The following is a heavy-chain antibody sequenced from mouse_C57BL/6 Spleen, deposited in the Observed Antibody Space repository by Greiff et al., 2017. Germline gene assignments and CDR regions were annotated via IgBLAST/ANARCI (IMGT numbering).Heavy chain of an antibody. Sequence: VQLQQPGAELVRPGTSVKLSCKASGYTFTSYWMHWVKQRPGQGLEWIGVIDPSDSYTNYNQKFKGKATLTVDTSSSTAYMQLSSLTSEDSAVYYCARDDGGHYDYDYWGQGTTLTVSS. CDR3: ARDDGGHYDYDY. J-gene: IGHJ2*01. D-gene: IGHD2-4*01. CDR1: GYTFTSYW. CDR2: IDPSDSYT. V-gene: IGHV1-59*01.